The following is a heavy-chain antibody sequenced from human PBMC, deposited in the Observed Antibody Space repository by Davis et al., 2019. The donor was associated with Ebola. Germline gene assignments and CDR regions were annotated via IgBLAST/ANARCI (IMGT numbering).Heavy chain of an antibody. CDR2: ISGTSSTI. D-gene: IGHD3-10*01. V-gene: IGHV3-48*01. J-gene: IGHJ6*04. Sequence: GESLKISCTASGFTFSRYSLNWVRQTPGKGLEWVSYISGTSSTIYYADSVKGRFTVSRDNAQNSLYLQMNSLRAEDTAVYYCAREGRSSGYYYYGMDVWGKGTTVTVSS. CDR3: AREGRSSGYYYYGMDV. CDR1: GFTFSRYS.